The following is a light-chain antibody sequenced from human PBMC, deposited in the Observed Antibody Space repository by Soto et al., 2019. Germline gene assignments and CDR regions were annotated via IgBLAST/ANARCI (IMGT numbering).Light chain of an antibody. V-gene: IGKV3-15*01. CDR3: QQYNNWPYT. J-gene: IGKJ2*01. CDR2: GAS. Sequence: ETVMTQSPGTLSVSPGERATLSCRANQSVGSNLAWLQQKPGQAPRLLIYGASTRATGIPARFSGSGSGPEFTLTISSLQSADSAVYYCQQYNNWPYTFGQGTKLEIK. CDR1: QSVGSN.